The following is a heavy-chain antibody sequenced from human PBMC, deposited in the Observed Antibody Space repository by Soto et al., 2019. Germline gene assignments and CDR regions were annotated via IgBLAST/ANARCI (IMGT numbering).Heavy chain of an antibody. D-gene: IGHD3-3*01. CDR2: ISYDGSNK. J-gene: IGHJ6*02. Sequence: QVQLVESGGGVVQPGRSLRLSCAASGFTFSSYAMHWVRQAPGKGLEWVAVISYDGSNKYYADSVKGRFTISRDNSKNTLYLQMNSLRAEDTAVYYCARDRRLVGVNYYYGMDVWDQGTTVTVSS. CDR1: GFTFSSYA. V-gene: IGHV3-30-3*01. CDR3: ARDRRLVGVNYYYGMDV.